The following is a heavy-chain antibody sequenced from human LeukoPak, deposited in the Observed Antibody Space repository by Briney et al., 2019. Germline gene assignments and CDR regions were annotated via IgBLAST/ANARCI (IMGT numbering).Heavy chain of an antibody. CDR1: GFSLRDYE. Sequence: GGSLRLSCAASGFSLRDYELTWVRQVPGKGLEWISYVNQRGRTTSYADSVKGRFTISRDNSKNTLYLQMNSLRAEDTAVYYCARVRYCGGDCYSDYWGQGTLVTVSS. D-gene: IGHD2-21*02. J-gene: IGHJ4*02. V-gene: IGHV3-48*03. CDR2: VNQRGRTT. CDR3: ARVRYCGGDCYSDY.